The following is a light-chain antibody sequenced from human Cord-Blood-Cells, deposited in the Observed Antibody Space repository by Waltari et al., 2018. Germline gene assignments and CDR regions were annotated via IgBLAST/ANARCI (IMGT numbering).Light chain of an antibody. CDR2: GNG. Sequence: QSVLTQPPSVSGAPGQMVTISCTGSSSNIGAGYDVHWSQQLPGTAPKLLIYGNGKRPSGVPDRFSGSKSGTSASLAITGLQAEDEADYYCQSYDSSLSGYVVGTGTKVTVL. V-gene: IGLV1-40*01. CDR1: SSNIGAGYD. CDR3: QSYDSSLSGYV. J-gene: IGLJ1*01.